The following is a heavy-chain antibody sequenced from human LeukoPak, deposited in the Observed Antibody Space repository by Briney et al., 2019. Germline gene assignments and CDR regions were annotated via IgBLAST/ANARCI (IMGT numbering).Heavy chain of an antibody. Sequence: GGSLRLSCASSGSTFSSYGMHGVRQAPGKGLELGAVISYDGSNKYDADSVKGRFPISRDNSKTKLYLKMNSLRAEDPAVYYSAKDHYASSGYYYWGQGNLVTVSS. CDR3: AKDHYASSGYYY. J-gene: IGHJ4*02. CDR2: ISYDGSNK. D-gene: IGHD3-22*01. CDR1: GSTFSSYG. V-gene: IGHV3-30*18.